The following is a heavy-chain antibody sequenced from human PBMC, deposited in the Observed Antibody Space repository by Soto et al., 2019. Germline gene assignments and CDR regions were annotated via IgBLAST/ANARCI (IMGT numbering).Heavy chain of an antibody. D-gene: IGHD6-13*01. CDR1: GFTFSSYA. V-gene: IGHV3-23*01. J-gene: IGHJ4*02. CDR2: ISGSGGNT. Sequence: VGSLRLSCAASGFTFSSYAMSWVRQAPGKGLEWVSAISGSGGNTYYADSVKGRFTISRDNSKNTLYLQVNSLRAEDTAVYYCAKGGWVDIAAAGALFDYWGQGTLVTVSS. CDR3: AKGGWVDIAAAGALFDY.